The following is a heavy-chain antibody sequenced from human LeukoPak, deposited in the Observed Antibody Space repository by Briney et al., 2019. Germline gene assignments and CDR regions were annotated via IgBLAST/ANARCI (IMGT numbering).Heavy chain of an antibody. D-gene: IGHD2-21*01. CDR3: AHRRGGGENY. Sequence: CGPTLVKPTQILTLTCTFSGFSFATSGVGVGCVCQPPGKTLEWLALLYSNDDRRYSPSLKSRLTIPKDTSKNQVVLTMTTMDPVDTATYYFAHRRGGGENYWGQGTLVTVPS. J-gene: IGHJ4*02. CDR2: LYSNDDR. CDR1: GFSFATSGVG. V-gene: IGHV2-5*01.